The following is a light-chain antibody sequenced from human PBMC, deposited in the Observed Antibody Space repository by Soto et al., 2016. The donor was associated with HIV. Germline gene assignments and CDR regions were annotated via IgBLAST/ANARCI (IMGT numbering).Light chain of an antibody. CDR3: QVWDTSSHHVV. V-gene: IGLV3-21*02. CDR2: DDS. CDR1: NIGSKS. J-gene: IGLJ3*02. Sequence: SYVLTQPPSVSVAPGQTARITCGGNNIGSKSVHWYQQRPGQAPVLVVYDDSDRPLGIPERFSGSNSGNTATLTISRVEAGDEADYYCQVWDTSSHHVVFGGGTKVTVL.